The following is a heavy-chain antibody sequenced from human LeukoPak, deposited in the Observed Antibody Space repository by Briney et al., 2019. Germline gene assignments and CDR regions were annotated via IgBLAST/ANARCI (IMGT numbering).Heavy chain of an antibody. V-gene: IGHV3-11*06. CDR1: GFIFSDYY. CDR3: AAPYYYGSGSLLNYYYGMDV. D-gene: IGHD3-10*01. Sequence: GGSLRLSCAASGFIFSDYYMSWIRQTPGKGLEWLSYISSTSSDTNYADSVKSRFTISRDNAKKSLFLQMNSLRAEDTGVYYCAAPYYYGSGSLLNYYYGMDVWGKGTTVTVSS. CDR2: ISSTSSDT. J-gene: IGHJ6*04.